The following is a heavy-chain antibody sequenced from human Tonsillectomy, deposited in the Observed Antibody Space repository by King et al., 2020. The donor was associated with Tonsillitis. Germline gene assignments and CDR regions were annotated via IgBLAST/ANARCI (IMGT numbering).Heavy chain of an antibody. D-gene: IGHD2-2*02. CDR3: ARLGEGYCSSTSCYTPLTVADAFDI. CDR1: GGSISSSSYY. V-gene: IGHV4-39*01. J-gene: IGHJ3*02. Sequence: QLQESGPGLVKPSETLSLTCTVSGGSISSSSYYWGWIRQPPGKGLEWIGSSYYSCSTYYNPALKSRVTISVDTAKNQFSLKLSSVTAAETAVYYCARLGEGYCSSTSCYTPLTVADAFDIWGQGTMVTVSS. CDR2: SYYSCST.